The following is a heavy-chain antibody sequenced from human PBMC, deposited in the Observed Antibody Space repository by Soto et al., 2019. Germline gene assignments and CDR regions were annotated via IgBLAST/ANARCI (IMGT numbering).Heavy chain of an antibody. Sequence: SGPTLVKPTQTLTLTCTFSGFSLSTSGVGVGWIRQPPGKALEWLALIYWNDDKRYSPSLKSRLTITKDTSKNQVVLTMTRMDPVDTATYYCASTDPTYNWNYDWFDPWGQGTLVTVSS. J-gene: IGHJ5*02. D-gene: IGHD1-7*01. V-gene: IGHV2-5*01. CDR2: IYWNDDK. CDR3: ASTDPTYNWNYDWFDP. CDR1: GFSLSTSGVG.